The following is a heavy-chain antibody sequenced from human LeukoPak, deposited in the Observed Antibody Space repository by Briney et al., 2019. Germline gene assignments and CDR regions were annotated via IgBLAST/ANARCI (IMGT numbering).Heavy chain of an antibody. V-gene: IGHV3-33*01. Sequence: GGSRSLSCAASGFILSIYGMPCVRQAPGKGREWVVDMWYDGSNKLHRDSVKDRFTLPRDHPKNTLSLKKNSERPEDTGVYLCARGILVVPAAIRGDPYYYFDVWGKGTTVTVSS. CDR3: ARGILVVPAAIRGDPYYYFDV. D-gene: IGHD2-2*01. J-gene: IGHJ6*03. CDR1: GFILSIYG. CDR2: MWYDGSNK.